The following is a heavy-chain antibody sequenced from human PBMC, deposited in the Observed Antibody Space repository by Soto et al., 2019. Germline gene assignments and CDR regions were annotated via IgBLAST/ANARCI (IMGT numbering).Heavy chain of an antibody. J-gene: IGHJ4*02. CDR1: GESISSSSYY. CDR2: IYYSGRT. V-gene: IGHV4-39*01. Sequence: SETLSFTCIVSGESISSSSYYWGWIRQPPGNGLAWIGSIYYSGRTYYNPYFKSRVTISIDTSKNQFSLKLRYVTATDTAVYYCARQRRTGVTHAYFDHWGQGAMVTVSS. CDR3: ARQRRTGVTHAYFDH. D-gene: IGHD2-21*02.